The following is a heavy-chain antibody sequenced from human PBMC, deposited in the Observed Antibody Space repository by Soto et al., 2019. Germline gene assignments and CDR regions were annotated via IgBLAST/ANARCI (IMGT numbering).Heavy chain of an antibody. V-gene: IGHV1-69*13. CDR2: IIPIFGTA. CDR3: ARGYCSSTSCYPVDWFDP. CDR1: EGTFSSYA. Sequence: SVKASCKASEGTFSSYAISWVRQAPGQGLEWMGGIIPIFGTANYAQKFQGRVTITADESTSTAYMELSSLRSEDTAVYYCARGYCSSTSCYPVDWFDPWGQGTLVTVSS. D-gene: IGHD2-2*01. J-gene: IGHJ5*02.